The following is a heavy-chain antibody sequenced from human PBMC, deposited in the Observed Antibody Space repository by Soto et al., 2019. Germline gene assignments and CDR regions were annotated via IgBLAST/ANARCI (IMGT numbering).Heavy chain of an antibody. J-gene: IGHJ4*02. V-gene: IGHV1-3*01. CDR3: ARSIVVVTALDY. D-gene: IGHD2-21*02. Sequence: ASVKVSCKAAGYTFTSYAMHWVRQAPGQRLEWMGWISAGNGNTKYSQKFQGRVTITRDTSASTAYMELSSLRSEDTAVYYCARSIVVVTALDYWGQGTLVTVSS. CDR2: ISAGNGNT. CDR1: GYTFTSYA.